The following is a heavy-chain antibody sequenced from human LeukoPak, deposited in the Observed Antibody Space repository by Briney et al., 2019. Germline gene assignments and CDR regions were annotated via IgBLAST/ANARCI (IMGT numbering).Heavy chain of an antibody. D-gene: IGHD6-6*01. V-gene: IGHV3-30*02. Sequence: GRSLRLSCAASGFTFSAYAMHWVRQAPGKGLEWVAFIRYDGSNKYYADSVKGRFTISRDNSKNTQYLQMNSLRAEDTAVYYCAKDRPIAARGGFDYWGQGTLVTVSS. J-gene: IGHJ4*02. CDR2: IRYDGSNK. CDR3: AKDRPIAARGGFDY. CDR1: GFTFSAYA.